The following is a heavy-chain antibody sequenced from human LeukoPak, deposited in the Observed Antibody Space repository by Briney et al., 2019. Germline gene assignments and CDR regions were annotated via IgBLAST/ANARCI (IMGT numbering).Heavy chain of an antibody. J-gene: IGHJ4*02. CDR1: GFTFSSYG. CDR2: IRFDGTNK. Sequence: GGSLRLSCAASGFTFSSYGMHWVRQTPGKGLEWVAFIRFDGTNKYYADSVKGRFTISRDNSKNTLYLQMYSLRAEDTAEYYCARSGLNRFDSWGQGTLVTVSS. CDR3: ARSGLNRFDS. V-gene: IGHV3-30*02. D-gene: IGHD2-15*01.